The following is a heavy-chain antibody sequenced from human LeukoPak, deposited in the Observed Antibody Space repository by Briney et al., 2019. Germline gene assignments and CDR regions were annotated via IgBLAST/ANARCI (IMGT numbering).Heavy chain of an antibody. CDR1: GFTFSSYG. CDR2: IWYDGSNK. D-gene: IGHD2/OR15-2a*01. Sequence: QPGGSLRLSCAASGFTFSSYGMHWVRQAPGKGLEWVALIWYDGSNKYYTDSVKGRLTISRDNSKNTLYLQMNSLRAEDTAIYYCAREGPRGNSQFDYRGQGTLVTVSS. CDR3: AREGPRGNSQFDY. V-gene: IGHV3-33*01. J-gene: IGHJ4*02.